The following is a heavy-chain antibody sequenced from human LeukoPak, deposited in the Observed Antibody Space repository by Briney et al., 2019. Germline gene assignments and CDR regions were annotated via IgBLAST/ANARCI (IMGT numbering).Heavy chain of an antibody. CDR3: ATADVIAAAGTRGRASTDY. V-gene: IGHV3-30-3*01. J-gene: IGHJ4*02. CDR2: RSHDGTNK. CDR1: GFTFGNYG. D-gene: IGHD6-13*01. Sequence: GGSLRLSCAASGFTFGNYGMHWVRQAPGRGLEWVAVRSHDGTNKYYADSVKGRFTISRDNSKNTLYLQMNSLRAEDTAVYYCATADVIAAAGTRGRASTDYWGQGTLVTVSS.